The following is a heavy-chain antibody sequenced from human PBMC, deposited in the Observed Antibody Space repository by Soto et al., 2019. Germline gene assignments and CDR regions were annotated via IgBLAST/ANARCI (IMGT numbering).Heavy chain of an antibody. CDR1: FLPIHN. J-gene: IGHJ6*02. D-gene: IGHD3-10*01. V-gene: IGHV4-59*08. CDR2: ISKSGFT. CDR3: ATQGFGKLHGLVDV. Sequence: FLPIHNSNWFRQPPGKGLEWVGYISKSGFTRYNPSLSSRVTLSVDTSKNQFSLKLSSVTAADTALYFCATQGFGKLHGLVDVCGQGTTVT.